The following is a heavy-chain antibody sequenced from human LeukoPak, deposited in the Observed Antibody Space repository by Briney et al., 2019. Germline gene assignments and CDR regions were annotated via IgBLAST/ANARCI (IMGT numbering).Heavy chain of an antibody. Sequence: TGGSLRLSCAASGFTFSSYSMNWVRQAPGKGLEWVSYISSSSSTIYYADSVKGRFTISRDNAKNSLYLQMNSLRAEDTAVYYCARSGSWDNYYYYYMYVWGKGTTVTVSS. CDR1: GFTFSSYS. V-gene: IGHV3-48*01. D-gene: IGHD3-10*01. CDR3: ARSGSWDNYYYYYMYV. CDR2: ISSSSSTI. J-gene: IGHJ6*03.